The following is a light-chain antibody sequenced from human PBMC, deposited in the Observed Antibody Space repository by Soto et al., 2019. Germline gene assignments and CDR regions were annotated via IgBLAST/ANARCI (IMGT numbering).Light chain of an antibody. CDR1: QSVSDN. CDR2: GAS. V-gene: IGKV3-15*01. Sequence: EIVMTQSPATLSVSPGERATLSCRASQSVSDNLAWYQQKPGQAPRLLIYGASTRATGIPARFSGSGSGTEFTLTFSSLQSEDFAVYYCQQSNNWPYTFGQGTKLDIK. CDR3: QQSNNWPYT. J-gene: IGKJ2*01.